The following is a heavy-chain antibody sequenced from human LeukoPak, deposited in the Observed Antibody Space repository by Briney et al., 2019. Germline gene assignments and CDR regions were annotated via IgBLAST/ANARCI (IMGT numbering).Heavy chain of an antibody. CDR3: ASLSSSYFYFDY. V-gene: IGHV3-48*03. D-gene: IGHD6-13*01. CDR2: ISSSGSTI. J-gene: IGHJ4*02. CDR1: GXTFSSYE. Sequence: GGSLRLSCAASGXTFSSYEMNWVRQAPGKGLEWVSYISSSGSTIYYADSVKGRFTTSRDNAKNSLYLQMNSLRAEDTAVYYCASLSSSYFYFDYWGQGTLVTVSS.